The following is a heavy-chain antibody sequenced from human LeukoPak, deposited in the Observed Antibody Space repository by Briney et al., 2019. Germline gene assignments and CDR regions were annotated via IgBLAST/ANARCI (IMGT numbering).Heavy chain of an antibody. CDR1: GGSFSGYY. CDR2: INHSGST. CDR3: ARDYYGSGSYLRF. D-gene: IGHD3-10*01. Sequence: SETLSLTCAVYGGSFSGYYWSWIRQPPGKGLEWIGEINHSGSTNYNPSLKSRVTISVDTSKNQFSLKLSSVTAADTAVYYCARDYYGSGSYLRFGGQGTPVTVSS. V-gene: IGHV4-34*01. J-gene: IGHJ4*02.